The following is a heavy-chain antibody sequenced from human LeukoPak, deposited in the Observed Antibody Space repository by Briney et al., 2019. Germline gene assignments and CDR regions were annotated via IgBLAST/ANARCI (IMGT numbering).Heavy chain of an antibody. CDR1: GASFSTGDQY. CDR3: SRGLDSRKFGY. J-gene: IGHJ4*02. Sequence: SQTLSLTCTVSGASFSTGDQYWNWIRQSPGKGLEWIGSIHPSGMLYNNPSLESRVTISIDTSNNQFSLHLNSVTAADTAVYFCSRGLDSRKFGYWGQGTLVTVSS. V-gene: IGHV4-31*03. D-gene: IGHD3-22*01. CDR2: IHPSGML.